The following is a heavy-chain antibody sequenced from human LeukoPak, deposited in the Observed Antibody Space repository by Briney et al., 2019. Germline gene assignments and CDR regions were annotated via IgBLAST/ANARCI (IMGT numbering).Heavy chain of an antibody. CDR1: GFTFSSYS. V-gene: IGHV3-48*01. CDR2: IDSSSSTI. J-gene: IGHJ4*02. CDR3: SSPFDY. Sequence: GGSLRLSCAASGFTFSSYSMNWVRQAPGKGLEWVSYIDSSSSTIYYADSVKGRFTISRDNAKNSLYLQMNSLRAEDTAMYYFSSPFDYWGQGTLVTVSS.